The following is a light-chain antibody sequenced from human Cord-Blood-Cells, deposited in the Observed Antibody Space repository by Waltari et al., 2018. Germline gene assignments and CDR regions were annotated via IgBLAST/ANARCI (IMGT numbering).Light chain of an antibody. CDR3: QQYYSTPLT. J-gene: IGKJ4*01. CDR1: QSVLYSSNNKNY. CDR2: WAS. Sequence: DIVMTQSPDSLAVSLGERATINCKSSQSVLYSSNNKNYLAWYQQKPGQPPKLLIYWASTRESGVPDRFSGGGSVTDFTLTISSLQAEDVAVYYCQQYYSTPLTFGGGTKVESK. V-gene: IGKV4-1*01.